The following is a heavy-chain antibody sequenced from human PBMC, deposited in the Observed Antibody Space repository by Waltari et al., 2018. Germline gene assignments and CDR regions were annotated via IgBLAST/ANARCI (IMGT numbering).Heavy chain of an antibody. V-gene: IGHV1-8*01. CDR2: INPHSGEV. Sequence: VQLVQSGAEVKKPGASVKVSCEASGHRFPSYDVNWVRQATGQGLEWMGWINPHSGEVGYTQRFQGRITMTRNTSINTVYMELSSLTADDTATYYCSDSSGPWGQGTLVTVSS. CDR1: GHRFPSYD. CDR3: SDSSGP. J-gene: IGHJ5*02. D-gene: IGHD3-22*01.